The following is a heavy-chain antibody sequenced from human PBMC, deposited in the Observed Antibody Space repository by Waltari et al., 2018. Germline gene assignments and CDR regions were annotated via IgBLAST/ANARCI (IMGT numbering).Heavy chain of an antibody. J-gene: IGHJ6*02. CDR3: ARVAVGYGMDV. V-gene: IGHV3-21*01. D-gene: IGHD2-2*01. CDR1: GFTFSSYS. CDR2: IISSSSYI. Sequence: EVQLVESGGGLVKPGGSLRLSCAASGFTFSSYSMNWVRQAPGKGLEWVSSIISSSSYIDYADSVKGRFTISRDNAKNSLYLQMNSLRAEDTAVYYCARVAVGYGMDVWGQGTTVTVSS.